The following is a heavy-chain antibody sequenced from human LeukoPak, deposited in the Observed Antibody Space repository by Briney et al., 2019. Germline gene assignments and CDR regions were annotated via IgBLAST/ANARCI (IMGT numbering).Heavy chain of an antibody. CDR1: GFTFSRAW. CDR3: ARDADGYED. CDR2: IKEDGSED. Sequence: GGSLRLSCAASGFTFSRAWMSWLRQAPGKGLEWVANIKEDGSEDYYADSVKGRFAISKDNAKNSLYLQMNSLRAEDTAMYYCARDADGYEDRGQGTLVTVSS. J-gene: IGHJ4*02. D-gene: IGHD5-18*01. V-gene: IGHV3-7*01.